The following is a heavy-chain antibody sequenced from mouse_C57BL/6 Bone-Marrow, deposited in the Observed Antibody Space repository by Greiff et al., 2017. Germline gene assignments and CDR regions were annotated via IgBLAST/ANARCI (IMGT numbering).Heavy chain of an antibody. Sequence: QVQLQQPGAELVKPGASVKLSCKASGYTFTSYWMQWVKQRPGQGLEWIGEIDPSDSYTNYNQKFKGKATLTVDTSSSTACMQLSSLTSEDSAVYYCARPGSIPYAMDYWGQGTSVTVSS. V-gene: IGHV1-50*01. J-gene: IGHJ4*01. D-gene: IGHD1-1*01. CDR1: GYTFTSYW. CDR2: IDPSDSYT. CDR3: ARPGSIPYAMDY.